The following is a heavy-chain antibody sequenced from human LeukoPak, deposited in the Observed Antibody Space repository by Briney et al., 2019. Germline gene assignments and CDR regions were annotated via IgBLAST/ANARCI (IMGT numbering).Heavy chain of an antibody. CDR1: GGSFSGHY. Sequence: SETLSLTCAVYGGSFSGHYWSWIRQPPGKGLEWIGEINHSGSTNYNPSLKSRVTISVDTSKNQFSLKLSSVTAADTAVYYCARGYYYGSGSFYYYYYYMDVWGKGTTVTISS. D-gene: IGHD3-10*01. CDR2: INHSGST. V-gene: IGHV4-34*01. CDR3: ARGYYYGSGSFYYYYYYMDV. J-gene: IGHJ6*03.